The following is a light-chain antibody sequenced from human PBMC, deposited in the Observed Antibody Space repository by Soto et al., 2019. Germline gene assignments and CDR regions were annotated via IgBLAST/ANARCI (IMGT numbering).Light chain of an antibody. Sequence: EIVRTQSPATLSVSPWDSATLSCRASQTISSNLAWYQQRPVQPPRLLIHGASTMATGVPARFSGSGSGTEFTLTISSLQSEDFAVYYCQQYHNWPPQYTFGQGTKLQIK. V-gene: IGKV3-15*01. CDR3: QQYHNWPPQYT. J-gene: IGKJ2*01. CDR1: QTISSN. CDR2: GAS.